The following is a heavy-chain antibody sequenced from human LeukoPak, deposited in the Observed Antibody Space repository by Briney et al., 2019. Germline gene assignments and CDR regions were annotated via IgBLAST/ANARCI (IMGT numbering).Heavy chain of an antibody. CDR3: ARFGFLEWLSTTYDAFDI. V-gene: IGHV1-18*01. CDR1: GYTFTSYG. J-gene: IGHJ3*02. D-gene: IGHD3-3*01. CDR2: ISAYNGNT. Sequence: ASVKVSCKASGYTFTSYGIRWVRQAPGQGLEWMGWISAYNGNTNYAQKLQGRVTMTTDISTSTAYMELRSLRSDDTAVYYCARFGFLEWLSTTYDAFDIWGQGTMVTVSS.